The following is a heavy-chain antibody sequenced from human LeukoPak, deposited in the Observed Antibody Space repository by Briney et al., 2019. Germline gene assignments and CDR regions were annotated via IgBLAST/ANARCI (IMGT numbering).Heavy chain of an antibody. D-gene: IGHD6-6*01. Sequence: GGSLRLSCAASGFTFSSYWMHWVRQAPGKGLVWVSRINTDGSSTSYADSVKGRFTISRDNAKNTLYLQMNSLRAEDTAVYYCARGYSSSDLDYWGQGTLVTAS. J-gene: IGHJ4*02. CDR2: INTDGSST. V-gene: IGHV3-74*01. CDR3: ARGYSSSDLDY. CDR1: GFTFSSYW.